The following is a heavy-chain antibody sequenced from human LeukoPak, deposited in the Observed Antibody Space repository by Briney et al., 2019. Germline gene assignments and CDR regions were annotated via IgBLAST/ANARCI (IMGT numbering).Heavy chain of an antibody. CDR2: ISAYNGNT. CDR3: ARDIAHVTNDFWSGYPNENFDY. V-gene: IGHV1-18*01. Sequence: VASVKVSCKASGYTFTSYGISWVRQAPGQGLEWMGWISAYNGNTNYAQKLQGRVTMTTDTSTSTAYMELRSLRSDDTAVYYCARDIAHVTNDFWSGYPNENFDYWGQGTLVTVSS. CDR1: GYTFTSYG. D-gene: IGHD3-3*01. J-gene: IGHJ4*02.